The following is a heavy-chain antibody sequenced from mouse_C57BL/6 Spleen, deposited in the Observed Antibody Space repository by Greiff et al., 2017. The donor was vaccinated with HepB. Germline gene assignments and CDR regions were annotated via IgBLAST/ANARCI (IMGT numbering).Heavy chain of an antibody. J-gene: IGHJ2*01. CDR1: GYTFTNYW. Sequence: QVQLQQSGAELVRPGTSVKMSCKASGYTFTNYWIGWAKQRPGHGLEWIGDIYPGGGYTNYNEKFKGKATLTADKSSSTAYMQFSSLTSEDSAIYYCARSNYYGSSYYYFDYWGQGTTLTVSS. D-gene: IGHD1-1*01. CDR2: IYPGGGYT. V-gene: IGHV1-63*01. CDR3: ARSNYYGSSYYYFDY.